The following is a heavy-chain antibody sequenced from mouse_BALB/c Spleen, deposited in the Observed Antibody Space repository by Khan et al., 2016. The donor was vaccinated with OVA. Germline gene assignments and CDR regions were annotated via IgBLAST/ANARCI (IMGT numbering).Heavy chain of an antibody. CDR2: ISTYSGNT. V-gene: IGHV1S137*01. CDR1: GYTFTDYA. Sequence: QVQLQQSGPELVRPGVSVKISCKGSGYTFTDYAMYWVKQSHAKSLEWIGLISTYSGNTNYNQKFKGKATMTVDKSSSTAYMELARLTSEASAIFYFPRPAYDGYFAYWGQGTALTVSS. D-gene: IGHD2-3*01. J-gene: IGHJ2*01. CDR3: PRPAYDGYFAY.